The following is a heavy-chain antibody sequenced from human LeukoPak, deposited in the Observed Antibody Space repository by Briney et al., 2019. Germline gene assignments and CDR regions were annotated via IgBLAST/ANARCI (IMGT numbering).Heavy chain of an antibody. D-gene: IGHD5-12*01. CDR1: GLTFSSYA. CDR2: ISGNGGGT. Sequence: PGGSLRLSCAASGLTFSSYAMSWVRQAPGKGLEWVSGISGNGGGTYYADSVKGRFTISRDDSKDTLYLQMNSLRAEDTAVYYCVKDSVRGYSGYGNDGFEIWGQGTMVTVSS. J-gene: IGHJ3*02. CDR3: VKDSVRGYSGYGNDGFEI. V-gene: IGHV3-23*01.